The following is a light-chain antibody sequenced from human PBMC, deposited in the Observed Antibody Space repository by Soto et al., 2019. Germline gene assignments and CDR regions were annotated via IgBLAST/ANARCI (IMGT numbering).Light chain of an antibody. CDR1: QSVSGW. V-gene: IGKV1-5*01. Sequence: DIQMTQSPSTLSAYVKSAVTGACRASQSVSGWLAWYQQKPGKAPKLLISDASSLETGVPSRFSGSGSGTEFTLTINSLQPDDFATYYCQQYKSYWTFGQGTKVDIK. J-gene: IGKJ1*01. CDR3: QQYKSYWT. CDR2: DAS.